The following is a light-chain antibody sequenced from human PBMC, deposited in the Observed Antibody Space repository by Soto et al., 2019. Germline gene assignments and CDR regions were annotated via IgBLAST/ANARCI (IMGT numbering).Light chain of an antibody. CDR1: SSDIGGYKY. V-gene: IGLV2-14*01. Sequence: QSALTQPASVSGSPGQSITISCTGTSSDIGGYKYVSWYQQHPGKAPKLIIFEVSNRPSGVSDRFSGSNSGNTASLTIPGLQAEDEADYYCTSYSRYSVLVFGGGTKVTVL. CDR3: TSYSRYSVLV. CDR2: EVS. J-gene: IGLJ3*02.